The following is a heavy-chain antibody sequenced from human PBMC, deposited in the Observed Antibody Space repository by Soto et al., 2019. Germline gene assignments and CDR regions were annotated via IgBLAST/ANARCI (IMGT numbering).Heavy chain of an antibody. CDR2: IWYDGSNK. V-gene: IGHV3-33*08. CDR3: AGDYCSSTSCYFGGGAFDI. Sequence: GGSLRLSCAASGFTFSSYGMHWVRQAPGKGLEWVAVIWYDGSNKYYADSVKGRFTISRDNSKNTLYLQMNSLRAEDTAVYYCAGDYCSSTSCYFGGGAFDIWGQGTMVTVSS. J-gene: IGHJ3*02. CDR1: GFTFSSYG. D-gene: IGHD2-2*01.